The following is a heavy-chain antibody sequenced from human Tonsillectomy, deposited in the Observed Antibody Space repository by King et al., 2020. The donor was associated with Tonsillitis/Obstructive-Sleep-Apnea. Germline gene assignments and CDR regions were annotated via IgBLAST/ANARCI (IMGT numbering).Heavy chain of an antibody. CDR1: GFTFSSYS. D-gene: IGHD6-6*01. CDR3: ARLKTYSSSNYMDV. J-gene: IGHJ6*03. V-gene: IGHV3-21*01. Sequence: VQLVESGGGLVKPGGSLRLSCAASGFTFSSYSMNWVRQAPGKGLEWGSSISSSSIYIYYADSVKGRFTISRDNAKNSLYLQMNSLRAEDTAVYYCARLKTYSSSNYMDVWGKGTTVTVSS. CDR2: ISSSSIYI.